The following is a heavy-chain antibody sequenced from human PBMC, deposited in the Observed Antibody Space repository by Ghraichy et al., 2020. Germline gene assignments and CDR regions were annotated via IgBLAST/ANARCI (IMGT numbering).Heavy chain of an antibody. V-gene: IGHV4-59*01. J-gene: IGHJ5*02. Sequence: SETLSLTCTVSGGSISSYYWSWIRQPPGKGLEWIGYIYYSGSTNYNPSIKSRVTISVDTSKNQFSLKLSSVTAADTAVYYCARVSLRGGWFDPWGQGTLVTVSS. CDR2: IYYSGST. D-gene: IGHD4-17*01. CDR1: GGSISSYY. CDR3: ARVSLRGGWFDP.